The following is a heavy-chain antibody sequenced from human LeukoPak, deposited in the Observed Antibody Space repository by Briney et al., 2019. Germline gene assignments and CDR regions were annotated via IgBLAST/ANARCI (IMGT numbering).Heavy chain of an antibody. CDR1: GFTVSSNY. Sequence: AGSLRLSCAASGFTVSSNYMSWVRQAPGKGLEWVSVIYSGGSTYYADSVKGRFTISRDNSKNTLYLQMNSLRAEDTAVYYCAREFMVAAADDWGQGTLVTVSS. CDR2: IYSGGST. CDR3: AREFMVAAADD. D-gene: IGHD6-13*01. V-gene: IGHV3-53*01. J-gene: IGHJ4*02.